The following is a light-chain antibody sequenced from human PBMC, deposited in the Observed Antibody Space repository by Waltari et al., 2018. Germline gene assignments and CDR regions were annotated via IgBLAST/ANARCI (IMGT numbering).Light chain of an antibody. CDR3: QQRSKWPLT. V-gene: IGKV3-11*01. CDR2: DAS. CDR1: QSINNY. J-gene: IGKJ4*01. Sequence: EIVLTQSPATLSLSPGERATLSCRASQSINNYLAWYQQKPGQAPRLLIYDASNRATDIPARFSGSGSGTDFTLSISRFEPEDVAVYYCQQRSKWPLTFGGGTKVDIK.